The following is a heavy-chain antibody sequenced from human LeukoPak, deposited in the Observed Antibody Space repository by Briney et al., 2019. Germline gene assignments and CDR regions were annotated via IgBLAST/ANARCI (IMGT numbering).Heavy chain of an antibody. CDR3: ARYDFWSVFIY. Sequence: SETLSLTCAVYGGSFSGYYWSWIRQPPGKGLEWIGEINHSGSTNYNPSLKSRVTISVDTSKNQFSLKLSSVTAADTAVYYCARYDFWSVFIYWGQGTLVTVSS. V-gene: IGHV4-34*01. D-gene: IGHD3-3*01. CDR2: INHSGST. CDR1: GGSFSGYY. J-gene: IGHJ4*02.